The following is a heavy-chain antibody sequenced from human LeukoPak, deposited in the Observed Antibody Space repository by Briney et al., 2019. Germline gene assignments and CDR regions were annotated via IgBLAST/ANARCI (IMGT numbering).Heavy chain of an antibody. CDR3: AKDLEGNYYENYDAFDI. Sequence: PGGSLRLSCAASGFTFSSYAMSGVRPAPGKGLERVSAISVSGGRTYFADSGKGLFTISRDNSKNTLYLQMNSLRAEDTAVYYCAKDLEGNYYENYDAFDIWGQGTMVTVSS. CDR1: GFTFSSYA. CDR2: ISVSGGRT. J-gene: IGHJ3*02. D-gene: IGHD1-26*01. V-gene: IGHV3-23*01.